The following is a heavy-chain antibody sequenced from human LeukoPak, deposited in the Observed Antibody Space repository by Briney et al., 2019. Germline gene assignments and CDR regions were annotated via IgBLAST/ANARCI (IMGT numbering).Heavy chain of an antibody. Sequence: PGGSLKLSCAASGFTFSGSAMHWVRQASGKGLEWVGRIRSKVNSYATAYAASVEGRFTISRDDSKNTAYLQMNSLRAEDTAVYYCAREDYYDSSGPFDYWGQGTLVTVSS. CDR2: IRSKVNSYAT. CDR3: AREDYYDSSGPFDY. V-gene: IGHV3-73*01. J-gene: IGHJ4*02. CDR1: GFTFSGSA. D-gene: IGHD3-22*01.